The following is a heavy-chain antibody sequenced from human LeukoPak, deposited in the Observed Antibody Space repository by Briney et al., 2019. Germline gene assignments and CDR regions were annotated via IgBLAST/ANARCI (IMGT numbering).Heavy chain of an antibody. V-gene: IGHV4-59*01. Sequence: SETLSLTCTVSGGSISSYYWSWIRQPPGKGLEWIGYIYYSGSTNYNPSLKSRVTISVDTSKNQFSLKLSSVTTADTAVYYCARVGTYGSGSYLSWLDYWGQGTLVTVSS. D-gene: IGHD3-10*01. CDR3: ARVGTYGSGSYLSWLDY. CDR2: IYYSGST. J-gene: IGHJ4*02. CDR1: GGSISSYY.